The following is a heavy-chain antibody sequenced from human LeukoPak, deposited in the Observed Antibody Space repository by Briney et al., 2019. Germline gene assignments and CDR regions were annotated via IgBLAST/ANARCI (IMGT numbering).Heavy chain of an antibody. V-gene: IGHV4-39*01. CDR3: ARRKSSGWYDAFDY. CDR2: IYYSGST. D-gene: IGHD6-19*01. J-gene: IGHJ4*02. Sequence: KPSETLSLTCTVSSGSISSSSYYWGWIRQPPGKGLEWIGSIYYSGSTYYNPSLKRRVTISVDTSKNQFSLKLSSVTATDTAVYFCARRKSSGWYDAFDYWGQGTLVTVSS. CDR1: SGSISSSSYY.